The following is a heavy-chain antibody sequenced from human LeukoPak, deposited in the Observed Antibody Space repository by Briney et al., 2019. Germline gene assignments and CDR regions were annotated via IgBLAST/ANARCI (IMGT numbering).Heavy chain of an antibody. CDR1: GFTFSSHG. CDR2: IRYDGGNK. D-gene: IGHD3-3*01. CDR3: AKDQQRFLEWSPSDY. V-gene: IGHV3-30*02. J-gene: IGHJ4*02. Sequence: GGSLRLSCAASGFTFSSHGLQWVRQAPGKGLEWVAFIRYDGGNKYYADSVKGRFTISRDNSKDTLFLQMNSLRPEDTAVYYCAKDQQRFLEWSPSDYWGQGTLVTVSS.